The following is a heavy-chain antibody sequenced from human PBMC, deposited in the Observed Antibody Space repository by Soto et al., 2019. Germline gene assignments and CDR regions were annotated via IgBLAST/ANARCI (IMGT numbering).Heavy chain of an antibody. CDR3: VNNSYSGGRGY. CDR1: GFSLTSAGVA. J-gene: IGHJ4*02. V-gene: IGHV2-5*02. D-gene: IGHD6-25*01. Sequence: ESGPTLVNPTQSLALTCTFSGFSLTSAGVAVDLVRQPPGKALEWLALIYWDDDKRYSPSLKNRLTITNDTSKNQVVLTMTNMDPLDTATYYCVNNSYSGGRGYWGRGALVTVSS. CDR2: IYWDDDK.